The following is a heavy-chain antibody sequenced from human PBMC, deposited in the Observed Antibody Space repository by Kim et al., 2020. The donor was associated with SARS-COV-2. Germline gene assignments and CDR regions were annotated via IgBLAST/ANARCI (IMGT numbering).Heavy chain of an antibody. V-gene: IGHV1-8*01. CDR2: INPNRGNT. D-gene: IGHD3-22*01. CDR1: GYTFTSYA. J-gene: IGHJ4*02. CDR3: ARGVTPYYYDSSGYYYEDY. Sequence: ASVKVSCKASGYTFTSYAISWVRQATGQGLEWIGWINPNRGNTGYAQKFQGRVTMTRNTSISTAYMELSSLRSEDTAEYYCARGVTPYYYDSSGYYYEDYWGQGTLVTVSS.